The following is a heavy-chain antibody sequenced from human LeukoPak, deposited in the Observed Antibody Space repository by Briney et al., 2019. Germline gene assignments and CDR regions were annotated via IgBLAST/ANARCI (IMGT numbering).Heavy chain of an antibody. CDR1: GGSISSGGYY. CDR2: IYYSGST. CDR3: ARDFGGRLASGGFDYYYYYYMDV. J-gene: IGHJ6*03. Sequence: PSETLSLTCTVSGGSISSGGYYWSWIRQHPGKGLEWIGYIYYSGSTYYNPSLKSRVTISVDTSKNQFSLKLSSVTAADTAVYYCARDFGGRLASGGFDYYYYYYMDVWGKGTTVTVSS. D-gene: IGHD3-16*01. V-gene: IGHV4-31*03.